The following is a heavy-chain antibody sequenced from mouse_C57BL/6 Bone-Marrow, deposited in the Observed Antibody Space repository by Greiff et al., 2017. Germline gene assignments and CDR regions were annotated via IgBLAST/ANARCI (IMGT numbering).Heavy chain of an antibody. Sequence: ESGPGLVKPSQSLSLTCSVTGYSITSGYYWNWIRQFPGNKLEWMSFISYDGGNNYTPSLKNRIPITRDTSKNQFFLTLISVTTEATPTYDGSTKIYYANGAYFDFWGTGTTVTVSS. CDR2: ISYDGGN. J-gene: IGHJ1*03. CDR1: GYSITSGYY. CDR3: STKIYYANGAYFDF. V-gene: IGHV3-6*01. D-gene: IGHD2-1*01.